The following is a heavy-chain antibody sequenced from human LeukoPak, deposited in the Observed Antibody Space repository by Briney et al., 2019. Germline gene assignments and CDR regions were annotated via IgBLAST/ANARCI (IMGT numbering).Heavy chain of an antibody. Sequence: GRSLRLSCAASGFTFSSYGMHWVRQAPGKGLEWVAVISYDGSNKYYADSVKGRFTISRDNSKNTLYLQMNSLRAEDTAVYYCAKGLPAAIQYAFDIWGQGTMVTVSS. V-gene: IGHV3-30*18. CDR1: GFTFSSYG. J-gene: IGHJ3*02. D-gene: IGHD2-2*01. CDR3: AKGLPAAIQYAFDI. CDR2: ISYDGSNK.